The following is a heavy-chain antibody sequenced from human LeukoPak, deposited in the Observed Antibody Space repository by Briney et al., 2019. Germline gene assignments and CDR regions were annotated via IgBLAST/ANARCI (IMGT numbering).Heavy chain of an antibody. CDR1: GYTLTDYY. J-gene: IGHJ4*02. CDR2: INPNSGGT. Sequence: ASVKVSCTASGYTLTDYYMHWVRQAPGQGLEWMGRINPNSGGTNYAQKFQGRVTMTRDTSISTVYMELSRLRSDDTAVYYCARDPGYSRTPGYWGQGTLVTVSS. V-gene: IGHV1-2*06. CDR3: ARDPGYSRTPGY. D-gene: IGHD6-13*01.